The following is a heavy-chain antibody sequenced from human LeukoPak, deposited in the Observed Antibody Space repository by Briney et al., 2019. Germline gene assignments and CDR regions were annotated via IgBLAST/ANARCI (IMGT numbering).Heavy chain of an antibody. J-gene: IGHJ5*02. CDR3: ARGGAPNLADH. Sequence: GGSLRLSCAASGFTVSNKYMSWVRQTPGMGLEWVSIIYTDDSTYYADSVKGRFTISRDISRNALFLEMNNLRADDTAVYYCARGGAPNLADHWGQGTLVTVSS. V-gene: IGHV3-53*01. CDR2: IYTDDST. D-gene: IGHD2-8*01. CDR1: GFTVSNKY.